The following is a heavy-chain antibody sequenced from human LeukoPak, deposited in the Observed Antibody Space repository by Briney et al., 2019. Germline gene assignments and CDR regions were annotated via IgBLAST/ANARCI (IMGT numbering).Heavy chain of an antibody. Sequence: PGGSLRLSCAASGFTFSSYSMNWVRQPPGKGLEWIGSIYYSGSTYYNPSLKSRVTISIDTSKNQFSLKLSSVTAADTAVYFCARVAAAGNYYFDYWGQGTLVTVSS. CDR3: ARVAAAGNYYFDY. D-gene: IGHD6-13*01. V-gene: IGHV4-39*07. J-gene: IGHJ4*02. CDR1: GFTFSSYS. CDR2: IYYSGST.